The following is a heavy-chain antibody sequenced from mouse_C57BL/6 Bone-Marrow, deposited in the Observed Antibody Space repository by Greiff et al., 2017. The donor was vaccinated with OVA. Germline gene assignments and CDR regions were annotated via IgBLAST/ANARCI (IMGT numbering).Heavy chain of an antibody. J-gene: IGHJ2*01. V-gene: IGHV1-59*01. CDR1: GYTFTSYW. Sequence: QVQLQQSGAELVRPGTSVKLSCKASGYTFTSYWMHWVKQRPGQGLEWIGVIDPSDSYTNYNQKFKGKATLTVDTSSSTAYMQLSSLTSEDSAVYYCGVAPDYWGQGTTLTVSS. CDR3: GVAPDY. D-gene: IGHD1-1*01. CDR2: IDPSDSYT.